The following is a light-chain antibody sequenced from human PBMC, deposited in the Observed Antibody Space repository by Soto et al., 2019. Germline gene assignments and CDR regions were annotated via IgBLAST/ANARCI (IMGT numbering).Light chain of an antibody. Sequence: QSALTQPRSVSGSPGQSVTISCTGTSSDVGGYNYVSWYQQHPGTVPKLMIYDVSNRPSGVPDRFSGFKSGNTASLTISGLQAEDEADYYCCSYAGGHTSLLFGGGTKLTVL. V-gene: IGLV2-11*01. CDR2: DVS. CDR3: CSYAGGHTSLL. J-gene: IGLJ2*01. CDR1: SSDVGGYNY.